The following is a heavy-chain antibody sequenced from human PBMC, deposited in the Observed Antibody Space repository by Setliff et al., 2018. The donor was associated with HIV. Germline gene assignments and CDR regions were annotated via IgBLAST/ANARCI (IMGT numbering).Heavy chain of an antibody. D-gene: IGHD2-2*01. Sequence: SETLSLTCTVSGGSISSSSYCWGWIRQPPGKGLEWTGSIYYSGSTYYNPSLKSRVTISVDTAKNHFTLELRSVTAADTAVYYCARGGYSSKWYSWFDPWGQGTLVTVSS. CDR1: GGSISSSSYC. J-gene: IGHJ5*01. V-gene: IGHV4-39*02. CDR2: IYYSGST. CDR3: ARGGYSSKWYSWFDP.